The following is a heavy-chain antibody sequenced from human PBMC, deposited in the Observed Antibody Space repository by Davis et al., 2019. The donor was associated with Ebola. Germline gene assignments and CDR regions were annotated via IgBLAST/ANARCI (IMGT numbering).Heavy chain of an antibody. V-gene: IGHV3-20*04. CDR2: INWNGGSA. CDR3: AREGRAVDY. Sequence: PGGSLRLSCAASGFTFSSYAMHWVRQAPGKGLEWVSGINWNGGSAGYADSVRGRFTISRDNAKNTLYLQMNSLRAEDTAVYYCAREGRAVDYWGQGTLVTVSS. D-gene: IGHD6-19*01. J-gene: IGHJ4*02. CDR1: GFTFSSYA.